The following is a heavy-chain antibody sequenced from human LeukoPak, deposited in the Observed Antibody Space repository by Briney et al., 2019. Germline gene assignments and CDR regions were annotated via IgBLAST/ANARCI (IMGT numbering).Heavy chain of an antibody. J-gene: IGHJ4*02. D-gene: IGHD3-16*01. CDR2: MNHSGST. Sequence: SETLSLTCTVSGGSISSSSYYWGWIRQPPGKGLEWIGEMNHSGSTNYNPSLKSRVTISVDTSKNQFSLKLSSVTAADTAVYYCVRQAGGHWGQGTLVTVSS. CDR1: GGSISSSSYY. CDR3: VRQAGGH. V-gene: IGHV4-39*01.